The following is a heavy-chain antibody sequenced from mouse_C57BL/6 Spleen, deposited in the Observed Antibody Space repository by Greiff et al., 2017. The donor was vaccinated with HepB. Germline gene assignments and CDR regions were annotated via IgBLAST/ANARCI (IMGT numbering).Heavy chain of an antibody. Sequence: QVQLQQPGAELVRPGPSVKLSCKASGYTFTSYWMHWVKQRPGQGLEWIGVIDPSDSYTNYNQKFKGKATLTVDTSSSTAYMQLSSLTSEDAAVYYCARLRYYAMDYWGQGTSVTVSS. CDR2: IDPSDSYT. V-gene: IGHV1-59*01. CDR1: GYTFTSYW. CDR3: ARLRYYAMDY. J-gene: IGHJ4*01.